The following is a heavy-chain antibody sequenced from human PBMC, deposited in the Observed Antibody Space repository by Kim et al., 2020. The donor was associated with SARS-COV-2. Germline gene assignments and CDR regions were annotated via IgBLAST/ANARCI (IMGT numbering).Heavy chain of an antibody. CDR3: ARVFGWANYYYYGMDV. CDR2: INHSGST. D-gene: IGHD3-9*01. CDR1: GGSFSGYY. V-gene: IGHV4-34*01. J-gene: IGHJ6*02. Sequence: SETLSLTCAVYGGSFSGYYWSWIRQPPGKGLEWIGEINHSGSTNYNPSLKSRVTISVDTSKNQFSLKLSSVTAADTAVSSCARVFGWANYYYYGMDVWG.